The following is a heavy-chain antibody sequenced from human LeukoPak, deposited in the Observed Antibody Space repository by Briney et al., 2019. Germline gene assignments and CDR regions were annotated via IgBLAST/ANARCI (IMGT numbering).Heavy chain of an antibody. CDR2: IIPIFGTA. D-gene: IGHD2-2*01. Sequence: SVKVSCKASGGTFSSYAISWVRQAPGQGLEWMGGIIPIFGTANYAQKFQGRVTITADKSTSTAYMELSSLRSEDTAVYYCARDTFRNSAATRGLPDYWDQGTLVTVSS. CDR3: ARDTFRNSAATRGLPDY. J-gene: IGHJ4*02. CDR1: GGTFSSYA. V-gene: IGHV1-69*06.